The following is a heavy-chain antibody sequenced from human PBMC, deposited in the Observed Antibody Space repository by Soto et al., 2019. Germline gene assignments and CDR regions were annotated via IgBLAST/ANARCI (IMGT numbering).Heavy chain of an antibody. Sequence: EVQLVQSGAEVKKPGESLRISCKGSGYSFTSYWISWVRRMPGKGLEWMGRIDPSDSYTNYSPSFQGHVTISADKSISTAYLQWSSLKASDTAMYYCARGGGYYDSSGYYYRYYYGMDVWGQGTTVTVSS. D-gene: IGHD3-22*01. CDR2: IDPSDSYT. V-gene: IGHV5-10-1*03. CDR1: GYSFTSYW. CDR3: ARGGGYYDSSGYYYRYYYGMDV. J-gene: IGHJ6*02.